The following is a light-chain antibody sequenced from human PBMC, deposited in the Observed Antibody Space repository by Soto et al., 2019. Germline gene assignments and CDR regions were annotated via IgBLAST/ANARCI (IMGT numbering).Light chain of an antibody. V-gene: IGKV1-16*02. CDR3: QQYRHFPFT. Sequence: DIQMTQSPSSLSASEGDRVTISCRASEDVTTGLAWFQQQPGKAPRPLIYDISTLQSGVPSKFRGSGSGTDFTLTISNLQPEDYATYYCQQYRHFPFTFGGGTRVEI. CDR2: DIS. CDR1: EDVTTG. J-gene: IGKJ4*01.